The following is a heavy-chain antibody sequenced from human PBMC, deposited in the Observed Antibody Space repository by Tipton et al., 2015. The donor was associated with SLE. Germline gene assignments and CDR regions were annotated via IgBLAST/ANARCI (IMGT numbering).Heavy chain of an antibody. CDR2: VYPSGTT. CDR1: GGSISSGSSY. Sequence: TLSLTCTVSGGSISSGSSYWNWVRQPAGRGLEWIGRVYPSGTTNYNPSLKSRVTISIDTSRNRFSLQLSSVTAADTALYYCARGCSGGACYWGDSWGQGALVTVSS. CDR3: ARGCSGGACYWGDS. J-gene: IGHJ4*02. V-gene: IGHV4-61*02. D-gene: IGHD2-21*02.